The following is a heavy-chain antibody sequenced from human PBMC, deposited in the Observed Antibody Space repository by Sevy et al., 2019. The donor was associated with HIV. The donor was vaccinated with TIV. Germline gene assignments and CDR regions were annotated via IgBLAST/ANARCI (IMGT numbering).Heavy chain of an antibody. CDR3: AKVKIAAVPGSGDFDY. D-gene: IGHD6-19*01. CDR1: GFTFSKYG. J-gene: IGHJ4*02. V-gene: IGHV3-23*01. CDR2: ISSSAIST. Sequence: GGSLRLSCAASGFTFSKYGMCWVRQAPGKGLEWVSFISSSAISTSYADSVKGRFTISRDNSKNTLFLQMNRLRAEDTAVYYCAKVKIAAVPGSGDFDYWGQGTLVTVSS.